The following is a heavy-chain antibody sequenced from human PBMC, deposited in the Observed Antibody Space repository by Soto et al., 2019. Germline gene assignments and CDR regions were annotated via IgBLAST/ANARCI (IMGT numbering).Heavy chain of an antibody. CDR3: ARDRIAAWADPYNWFDP. CDR1: GGTFSSYA. J-gene: IGHJ5*02. V-gene: IGHV1-69*13. Sequence: SVKVSCKASGGTFSSYAISWVRQAPGQGLEWMGGIIPIFGTANYAQKFQGRVTITADESTSTAYMELSSLRSEDTAVYYCARDRIAAWADPYNWFDPWGQGTLVTVSS. D-gene: IGHD6-6*01. CDR2: IIPIFGTA.